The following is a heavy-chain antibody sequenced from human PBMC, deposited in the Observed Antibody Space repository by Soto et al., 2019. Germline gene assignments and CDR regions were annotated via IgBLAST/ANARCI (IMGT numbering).Heavy chain of an antibody. CDR2: INHSGST. V-gene: IGHV4-34*01. D-gene: IGHD5-12*01. CDR1: GGSFSGYY. Sequence: QVQLQQWGAGLLKPSETLSLTCAVYGGSFSGYYWSWIRQPPGKGLEWIGEINHSGSTNYNPSLKSRVTISVDKSKNQFSLKLSSVTAADTAVYYCARGPRWMPHYWGQGTLVTVSS. J-gene: IGHJ4*02. CDR3: ARGPRWMPHY.